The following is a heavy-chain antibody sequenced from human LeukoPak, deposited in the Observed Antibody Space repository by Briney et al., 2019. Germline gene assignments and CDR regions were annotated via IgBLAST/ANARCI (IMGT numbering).Heavy chain of an antibody. D-gene: IGHD3-10*01. J-gene: IGHJ4*02. V-gene: IGHV4-34*01. CDR1: GGSFSGYY. CDR2: INHSGST. CDR3: ARGRYGSGSYVFFI. Sequence: PETLSLTCAVYGGSFSGYYWSWIRQPPGKGLEWIGEINHSGSTNYNPSLKSRVTISVDTSKNQFSLKLSSVTAADTAVYYCARGRYGSGSYVFFIWGQGTLVTVSS.